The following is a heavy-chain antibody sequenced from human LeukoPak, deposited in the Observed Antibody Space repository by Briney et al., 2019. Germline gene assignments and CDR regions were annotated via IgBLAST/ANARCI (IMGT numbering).Heavy chain of an antibody. CDR2: INHSGST. CDR1: GGSFSGYY. Sequence: SETLSLTCGVYGGSFSGYYWSWIRQPPGKGLEWIGEINHSGSTNYNPSLKSRVTISVDTSKNQFSLKLSSVTAADTAVYYCARIGSGITMVRGADWGQGTLVTVSS. D-gene: IGHD3-10*01. J-gene: IGHJ1*01. CDR3: ARIGSGITMVRGAD. V-gene: IGHV4-34*01.